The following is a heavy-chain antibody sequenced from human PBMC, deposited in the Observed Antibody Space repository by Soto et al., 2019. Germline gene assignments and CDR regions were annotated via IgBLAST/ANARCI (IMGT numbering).Heavy chain of an antibody. D-gene: IGHD5-12*01. J-gene: IGHJ4*02. CDR3: AKDSRGFRGYPAY. V-gene: IGHV3-30*18. CDR1: GFTFSNYG. Sequence: GGSLRLSCAASGFTFSNYGIHWVRQAPGKGLEWVAIMSDDGSSKYYADSVKGRFSISRDNSKNTVYLQMNSLRTEDTALYYCAKDSRGFRGYPAYWGQGTLVTVSS. CDR2: MSDDGSSK.